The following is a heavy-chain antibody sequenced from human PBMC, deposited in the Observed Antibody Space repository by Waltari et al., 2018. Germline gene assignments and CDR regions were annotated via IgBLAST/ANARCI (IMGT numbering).Heavy chain of an antibody. Sequence: EVQLVESGGGLVKPGGSLRLSCVASGLTFRNTWIGWVRQAPGKGLEWVGRTTSKSAGVIIDYAAPVKGRFISSRDDSSNTLYLQMNSLKTEDTAVYYCTTDWDENSRSCFDYWGQGTRVTVSS. CDR2: TTSKSAGVII. J-gene: IGHJ4*02. CDR1: GLTFRNTW. D-gene: IGHD1-26*01. V-gene: IGHV3-15*01. CDR3: TTDWDENSRSCFDY.